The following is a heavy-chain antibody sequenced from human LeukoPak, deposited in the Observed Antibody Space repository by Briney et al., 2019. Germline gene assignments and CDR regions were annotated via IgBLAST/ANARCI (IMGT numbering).Heavy chain of an antibody. CDR1: GYTFTSYG. D-gene: IGHD6-19*01. Sequence: ASVKVSCKASGYTFTSYGINWVRQAPGQGLEWMGWISDYNGNTNYAQKLQGRVTMTTDTSTRTAYMKLRSLRSDDTAVYYCARDGLVAEFGYWGQGTPVTVSS. CDR2: ISDYNGNT. J-gene: IGHJ4*02. CDR3: ARDGLVAEFGY. V-gene: IGHV1-18*01.